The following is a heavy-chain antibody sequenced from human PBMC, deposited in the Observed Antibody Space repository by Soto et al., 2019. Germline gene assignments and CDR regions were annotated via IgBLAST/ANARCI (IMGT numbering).Heavy chain of an antibody. CDR1: GYIFTSYW. Sequence: GESLKISCKGSGYIFTSYWIGWVRQMPGKGLEWMGIIYPGDSDTKYSPSFQGQVTISADRSISTAYLQWSSLKASDTAMYYCARRLGTPYTYGYYDYWGQGTLVTVSS. V-gene: IGHV5-51*01. CDR3: ARRLGTPYTYGYYDY. J-gene: IGHJ4*02. CDR2: IYPGDSDT. D-gene: IGHD5-18*01.